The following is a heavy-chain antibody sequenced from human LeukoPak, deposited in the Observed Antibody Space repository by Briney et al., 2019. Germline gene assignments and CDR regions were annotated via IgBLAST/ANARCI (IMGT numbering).Heavy chain of an antibody. Sequence: GGSLRLSCAASGFTFSSSAMSWARQAPGKGLEWVSAISNNGGYTYYADSVQGRFTISRDNSKSTLCLQMNRLRAEDTAVYYCAKQLGYCSDGSCYFPYWGQGTLVTVSS. V-gene: IGHV3-23*01. CDR1: GFTFSSSA. D-gene: IGHD2-15*01. CDR3: AKQLGYCSDGSCYFPY. J-gene: IGHJ4*02. CDR2: ISNNGGYT.